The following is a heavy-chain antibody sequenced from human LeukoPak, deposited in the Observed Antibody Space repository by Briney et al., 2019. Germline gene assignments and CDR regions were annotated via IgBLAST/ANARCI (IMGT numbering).Heavy chain of an antibody. CDR3: ARDSYSGSYYGMDV. D-gene: IGHD1-26*01. J-gene: IGHJ6*02. V-gene: IGHV1-18*01. CDR1: GYTFTSYG. CDR2: ISAYDGNT. Sequence: ASVKVSCKASGYTFTSYGISWVRQAPGQGLEWMGWISAYDGNTNYAQKLQGRVTMTTDTSTSTAYMELRSLRSDDTAVYYCARDSYSGSYYGMDVWGQGTTVTVSS.